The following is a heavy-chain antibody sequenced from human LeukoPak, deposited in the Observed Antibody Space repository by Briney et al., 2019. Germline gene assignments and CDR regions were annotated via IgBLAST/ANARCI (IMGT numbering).Heavy chain of an antibody. CDR3: AKDGY. Sequence: GGSLRLSCAASGFTFTSHVMSWVRQTPGKELEWVSAIDGSGHTTYYADSVRGRFIISRDNSKNTLYLQMNSLRAEDTAVYYCAKDGYWGQGTLVTVSS. CDR2: IDGSGHTT. J-gene: IGHJ4*02. CDR1: GFTFTSHV. V-gene: IGHV3-23*01.